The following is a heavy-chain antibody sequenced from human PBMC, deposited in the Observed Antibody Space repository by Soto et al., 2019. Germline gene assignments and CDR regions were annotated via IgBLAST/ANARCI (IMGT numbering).Heavy chain of an antibody. D-gene: IGHD4-17*01. J-gene: IGHJ4*02. V-gene: IGHV1-24*01. CDR2: FDPEDGET. CDR3: ARDDLIIITFNYGDYVWNY. CDR1: GYTLTELS. Sequence: ASVKVSCKVSGYTLTELSMHWVRQAPGKGLEWMGGFDPEDGETIYAQKFQGRVTMTEDTSTNTAYMELRSLRSDDTAVYYCARDDLIIITFNYGDYVWNYWGRGTLVTVSS.